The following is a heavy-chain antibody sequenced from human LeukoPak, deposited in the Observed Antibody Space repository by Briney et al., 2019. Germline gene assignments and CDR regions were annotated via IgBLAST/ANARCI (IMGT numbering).Heavy chain of an antibody. D-gene: IGHD3-22*01. Sequence: GGSLRLSCAASGFTFSSYVMSWVRQGPGKGLEWVSVFSGSGGSTYYADSVKGRFTISRDNAKNMLYLQMNSLRAEDTAVYYCARERDSSGYFDSWGQGTLVTVSS. CDR2: FSGSGGST. J-gene: IGHJ4*02. CDR3: ARERDSSGYFDS. CDR1: GFTFSSYV. V-gene: IGHV3-23*01.